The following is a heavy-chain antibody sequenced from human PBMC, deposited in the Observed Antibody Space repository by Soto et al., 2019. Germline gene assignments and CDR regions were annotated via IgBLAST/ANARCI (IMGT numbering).Heavy chain of an antibody. J-gene: IGHJ5*02. D-gene: IGHD6-6*01. CDR3: ARVDGYGSSSVVWFDP. CDR1: GYTFTSYY. V-gene: IGHV1-46*01. CDR2: INPSGGST. Sequence: QVQLVQSGAEVKKPGASVKVSCKASGYTFTSYYMHWVRQAPGQGLEWMGLINPSGGSTSYAQKFQGRVTMTRDTSTSTVYMELSSLRSEDTAVYYCARVDGYGSSSVVWFDPWGQGTLVTVSS.